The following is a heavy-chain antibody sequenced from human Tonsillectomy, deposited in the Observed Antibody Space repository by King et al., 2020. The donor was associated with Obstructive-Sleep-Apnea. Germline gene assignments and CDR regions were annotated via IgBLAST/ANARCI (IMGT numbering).Heavy chain of an antibody. CDR2: IYPGDSDT. D-gene: IGHD3-22*01. CDR3: ARPRAYYYYTSGYSPWHAFDI. V-gene: IGHV5-51*01. J-gene: IGHJ3*02. CDR1: GYSFTTYW. Sequence: QLVQSGAEVKKPGESLKISCKGSGYSFTTYWIGWVRQMPGKGLEWMGIIYPGDSDTRYSPSFQGQVTISADKSISTAYLQWSSLKASDTAMYYCARPRAYYYYTSGYSPWHAFDIWGQGTMVTVSS.